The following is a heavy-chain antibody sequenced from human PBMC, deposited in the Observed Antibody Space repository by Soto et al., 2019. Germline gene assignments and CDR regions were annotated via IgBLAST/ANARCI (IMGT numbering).Heavy chain of an antibody. CDR2: INAGNGNT. V-gene: IGHV1-3*01. D-gene: IGHD3-10*01. CDR3: ARDRTVLLWFGEPADYFDY. J-gene: IGHJ4*02. Sequence: ASVKVSCTASGYTFTSYAMHWVRQAPGQRLEWMGWINAGNGNTKYSQKFQGRVTITRDTSASTAYMELSSLRSEDTAVYYCARDRTVLLWFGEPADYFDYWGQGTLVTVS. CDR1: GYTFTSYA.